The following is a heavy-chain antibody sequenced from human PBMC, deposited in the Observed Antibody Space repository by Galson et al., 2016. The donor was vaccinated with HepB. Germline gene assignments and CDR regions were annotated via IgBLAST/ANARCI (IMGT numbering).Heavy chain of an antibody. Sequence: QSGAEVKKPGESLKISCKGSGYSFTNYWISWVRQMPGKGLEWMGRIDPSDSFTNYSPSFQGHVTISADKSISTAYLRWSSLMASDTAMYYCSGHTVYGDYVYGLDVWGQGTTVTVSS. V-gene: IGHV5-10-1*01. CDR1: GYSFTNYW. CDR2: IDPSDSFT. D-gene: IGHD4-17*01. J-gene: IGHJ6*02. CDR3: SGHTVYGDYVYGLDV.